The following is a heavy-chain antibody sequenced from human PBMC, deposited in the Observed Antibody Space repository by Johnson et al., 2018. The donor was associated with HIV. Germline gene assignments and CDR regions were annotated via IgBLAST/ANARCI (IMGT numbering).Heavy chain of an antibody. V-gene: IGHV3-30*04. CDR3: ARVYSSSSAHAFDI. CDR1: GFTFSSYA. J-gene: IGHJ3*02. Sequence: HVQLVESGGGVVQPGRSLRLSCAASGFTFSSYAMHWVRQAPGKGLEWVAVISYDGSDKYYADSVKGRFTISSDNSKNTLYLQMNSLRAEDTAVYYCARVYSSSSAHAFDIWGQGTMVTVSS. CDR2: ISYDGSDK. D-gene: IGHD6-6*01.